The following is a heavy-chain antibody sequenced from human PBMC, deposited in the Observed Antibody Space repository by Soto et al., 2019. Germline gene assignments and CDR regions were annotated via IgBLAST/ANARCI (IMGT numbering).Heavy chain of an antibody. Sequence: PSETLSLTCTVSGDSLSSGFYYWNWTRQPPGKGLEWIGYIYFSGSTNYNPTLKSRLTISLDTSKNQFSLRLNSVTAAGTAVYYCATDPITGTGWHSSYDGMHVWGQGTTVTVSS. V-gene: IGHV4-61*01. D-gene: IGHD1-7*01. CDR3: ATDPITGTGWHSSYDGMHV. CDR1: GDSLSSGFYY. CDR2: IYFSGST. J-gene: IGHJ6*02.